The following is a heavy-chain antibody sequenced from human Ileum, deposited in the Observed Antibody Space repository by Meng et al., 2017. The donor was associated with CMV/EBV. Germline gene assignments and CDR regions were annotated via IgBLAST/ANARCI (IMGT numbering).Heavy chain of an antibody. D-gene: IGHD4-11*01. CDR2: MNPNSGGT. CDR3: VGDSKATSVTTRGLYGMDI. Sequence: ASVKVSCKASGYTFTAYYILWIRQAPGQGLEYMGWMNPNSGGTISAQKFKGRVTMTRDTSIATAYMELSRLTSDDTAVYYCVGDSKATSVTTRGLYGMDIWGQGTTVTVSS. J-gene: IGHJ6*02. CDR1: GYTFTAYY. V-gene: IGHV1-2*02.